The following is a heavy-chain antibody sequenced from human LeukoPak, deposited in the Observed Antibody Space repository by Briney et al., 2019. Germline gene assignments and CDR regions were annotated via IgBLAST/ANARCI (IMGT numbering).Heavy chain of an antibody. V-gene: IGHV1-8*01. CDR3: ARGYYGSGSYSGGGGYNWFDP. D-gene: IGHD3-10*01. CDR2: MNPNSGNT. CDR1: GYTFTSYD. J-gene: IGHJ5*02. Sequence: ASVKVSCKASGYTFTSYDINWVRQATGQGLEWMGWMNPNSGNTGYAQKFQGRVTMTRNTSVSTAYMELSSLRSEDTAVYYGARGYYGSGSYSGGGGYNWFDPWGQGTLVTVSS.